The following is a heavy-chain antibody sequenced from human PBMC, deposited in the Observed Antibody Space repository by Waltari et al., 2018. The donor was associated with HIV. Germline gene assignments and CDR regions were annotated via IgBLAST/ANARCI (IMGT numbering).Heavy chain of an antibody. CDR3: ARVDRYTSSGLDY. CDR2: IYYSGST. Sequence: QVQLQESGPGLVKPSETLSLICTVSGGSISNYYWTWIRQPPGKGLEWIGDIYYSGSTNYNPSLTSRVTISVDTSKNQFSLKVRSVTAADTAIYYCARVDRYTSSGLDYWGQGTLVNVSS. CDR1: GGSISNYY. V-gene: IGHV4-59*01. J-gene: IGHJ4*02. D-gene: IGHD6-13*01.